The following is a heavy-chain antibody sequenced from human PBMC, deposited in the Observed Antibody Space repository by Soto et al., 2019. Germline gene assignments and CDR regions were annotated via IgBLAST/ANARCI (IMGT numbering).Heavy chain of an antibody. V-gene: IGHV5-51*01. D-gene: IGHD5-18*01. CDR2: IYPGDSDT. J-gene: IGHJ6*02. CDR1: GYSFTSYW. CDR3: ARHSQLWFSYYYGMDV. Sequence: PGESLKISCKGSGYSFTSYWIGWVRQMPGKGLEWMGIIYPGDSDTRYSPSFQGQVTISADKSISTAYLQWSSLKASDTAMYYCARHSQLWFSYYYGMDVWGQGTTVTVSS.